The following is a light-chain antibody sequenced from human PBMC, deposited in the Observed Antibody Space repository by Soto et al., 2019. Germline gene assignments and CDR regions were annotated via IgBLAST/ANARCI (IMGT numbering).Light chain of an antibody. V-gene: IGKV1-5*01. Sequence: DIQMTQSPSTLSASVGDRVTITCRASQSISSWLAWYQQKPGKAPKVLIYDASSLESGVPSRFSGSGSGTEFTLTISSLQPDDFATYYCQQYNNYSPLTFGGGTKVEIK. CDR3: QQYNNYSPLT. CDR2: DAS. J-gene: IGKJ4*01. CDR1: QSISSW.